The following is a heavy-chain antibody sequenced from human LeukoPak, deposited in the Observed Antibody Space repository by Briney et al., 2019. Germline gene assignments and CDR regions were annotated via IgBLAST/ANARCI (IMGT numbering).Heavy chain of an antibody. CDR3: AREPPLLRGLDY. D-gene: IGHD3-3*01. V-gene: IGHV4-34*01. CDR2: INHSGST. Sequence: PSETLSLTCTVYGGSFSGYYWSWIRQPPGKGLEWIGEINHSGSTNYNPSLKSRVTISVDTSKNQFSLKLSSVTAADTAVYYCAREPPLLRGLDYWGQGTLVSVSS. CDR1: GGSFSGYY. J-gene: IGHJ4*02.